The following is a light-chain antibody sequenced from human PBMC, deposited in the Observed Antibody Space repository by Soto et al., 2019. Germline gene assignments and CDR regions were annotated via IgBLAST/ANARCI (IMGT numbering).Light chain of an antibody. J-gene: IGKJ4*01. Sequence: DIVMTQSPDSLAVSLGERATINCKSSQSVLYNSNNKNYLAWYQQKVGQPPRLLIYWASTRESGVPDRFSGSGSGTDFTLTISRLQAEDVALYYCQQYYSSPLTFGGGTRVEIK. CDR1: QSVLYNSNNKNY. CDR3: QQYYSSPLT. V-gene: IGKV4-1*01. CDR2: WAS.